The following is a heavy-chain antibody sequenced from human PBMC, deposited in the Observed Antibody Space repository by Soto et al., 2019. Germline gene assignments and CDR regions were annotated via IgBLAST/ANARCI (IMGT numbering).Heavy chain of an antibody. Sequence: GGSLRLSCAASGFTFSSYAMHWVRQAPGKGLGWVAVISYDGSNKNYADSVKGRFTISRDNSKNTLYLQMNSLRAEDTAVYYFARGYDFWSGYYYPYGMDVWGQGTTVTVSS. CDR2: ISYDGSNK. D-gene: IGHD3-3*01. J-gene: IGHJ6*02. CDR3: ARGYDFWSGYYYPYGMDV. CDR1: GFTFSSYA. V-gene: IGHV3-30-3*01.